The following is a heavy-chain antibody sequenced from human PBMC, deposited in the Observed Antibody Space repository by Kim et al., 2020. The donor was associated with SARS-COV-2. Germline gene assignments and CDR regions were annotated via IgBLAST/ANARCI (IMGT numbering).Heavy chain of an antibody. Sequence: GGSLRLSCAASGFTFSSYGMHWVRQAPGKGLEWVAVISYDGSNKYYADSVKGRFTISRDNSKNTLYLQMNSLRAEDTAVYYCAKDPYYYDHPSGAFDIWGQGTMVTVSS. CDR1: GFTFSSYG. CDR3: AKDPYYYDHPSGAFDI. D-gene: IGHD3-22*01. J-gene: IGHJ3*02. CDR2: ISYDGSNK. V-gene: IGHV3-30*18.